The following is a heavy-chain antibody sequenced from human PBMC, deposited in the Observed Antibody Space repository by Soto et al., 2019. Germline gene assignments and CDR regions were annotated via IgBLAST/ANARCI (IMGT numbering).Heavy chain of an antibody. CDR3: ARDTLPLSYYYDSSGPYYYGMDV. V-gene: IGHV1-69*13. CDR2: IIPIFGTA. J-gene: IGHJ6*02. D-gene: IGHD3-22*01. Sequence: SVKVSCKASGGTFSSYAISWVRQAPGQGLEWMGGIIPIFGTANYAQKFQGRVTITADESTSTAYMELSSLRSEDTAVYYCARDTLPLSYYYDSSGPYYYGMDVWGQGTTVTVSS. CDR1: GGTFSSYA.